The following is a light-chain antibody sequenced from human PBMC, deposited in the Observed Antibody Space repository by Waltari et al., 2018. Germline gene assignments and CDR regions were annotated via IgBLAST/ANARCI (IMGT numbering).Light chain of an antibody. CDR3: QQYDRYSAWT. V-gene: IGKV1-5*01. Sequence: DIQMTQSPSTLSASVGARVPITSRASQSVTRYLAWYQQKPVKAPKVLIWDVSSLERGVPSRFSGSGSGTEFTLTISSLQPDDFATYYCQQYDRYSAWTFGQGTKVEIK. CDR1: QSVTRY. CDR2: DVS. J-gene: IGKJ1*01.